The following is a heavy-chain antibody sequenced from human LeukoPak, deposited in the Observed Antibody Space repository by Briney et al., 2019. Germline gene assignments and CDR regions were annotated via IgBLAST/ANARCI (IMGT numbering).Heavy chain of an antibody. CDR1: AFTFRTYS. Sequence: GGSLRLSCVASAFTFRTYSMHWVRQAPGKGLEWVSSISGSTSYIYYADSVRGRFTISRDNAKNSLYLQMNSLRAEDTAAYYCARGGAADYWGQGTLVTVSS. CDR3: ARGGAADY. J-gene: IGHJ4*02. CDR2: ISGSTSYI. V-gene: IGHV3-21*01. D-gene: IGHD1-26*01.